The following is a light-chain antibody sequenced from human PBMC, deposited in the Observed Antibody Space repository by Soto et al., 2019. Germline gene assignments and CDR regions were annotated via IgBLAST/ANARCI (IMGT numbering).Light chain of an antibody. CDR3: QHHNTYSYT. J-gene: IGKJ2*01. CDR1: QSISYY. V-gene: IGKV1-5*03. Sequence: DVPMTQSPSTLSASVGDRVTITCRASQSISYYLAWYQQKPGKAPKLLIYKASSLETGVPSRFSGSGSGTEFTLTISSLQPDDFATYFCQHHNTYSYTFGQGTKLEIK. CDR2: KAS.